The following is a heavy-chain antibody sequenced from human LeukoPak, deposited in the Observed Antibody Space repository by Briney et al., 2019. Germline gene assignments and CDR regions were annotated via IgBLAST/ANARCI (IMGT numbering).Heavy chain of an antibody. CDR1: GTHISNYY. CDR2: LRAREST. J-gene: IGHJ3*01. CDR3: ASLSSGAAFDV. D-gene: IGHD3-22*01. V-gene: IGHV4-4*07. Sequence: PSETLSLTCTVSGTHISNYYWTWVRQSAAQGLEWIGRLRARESTIYNPSLKSRLTMSIDTSKDQLSLTLTSVTAADSAVYYCASLSSGAAFDVWGQGTVVTVSS.